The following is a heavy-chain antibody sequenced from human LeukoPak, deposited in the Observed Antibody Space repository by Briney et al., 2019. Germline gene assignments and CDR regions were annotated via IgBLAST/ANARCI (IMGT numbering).Heavy chain of an antibody. CDR2: IYYSGST. V-gene: IGHV4-59*08. CDR3: AKTGGYCSSTSCYTYFDY. D-gene: IGHD2-2*02. CDR1: GGSISSYY. J-gene: IGHJ4*02. Sequence: SETLSLTCTVSGGSISSYYWSWIRQPPGKGLEWIGNIYYSGSTNYNPSLKSRVTISVDTSKNQFSLKLSSVTAADTAVYYCAKTGGYCSSTSCYTYFDYWGQGTLVTVSS.